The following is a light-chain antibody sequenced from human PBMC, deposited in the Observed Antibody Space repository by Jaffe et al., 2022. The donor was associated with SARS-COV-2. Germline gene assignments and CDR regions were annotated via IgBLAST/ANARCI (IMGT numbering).Light chain of an antibody. CDR3: SSRDSTGNYVV. Sequence: SSELTQDPAVSVALGQTVRMTCQGGGLRSSYASWYQQKPGQAPVLVSYGKNDRPSGIPDRFSGSYSGFTASLTVTGVQAEDEADYYCSSRDSTGNYVVFGGGTKLTVL. CDR1: GLRSSY. J-gene: IGLJ2*01. V-gene: IGLV3-19*01. CDR2: GKN.